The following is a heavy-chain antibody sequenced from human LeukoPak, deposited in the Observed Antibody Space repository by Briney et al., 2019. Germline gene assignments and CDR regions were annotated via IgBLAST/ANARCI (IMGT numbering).Heavy chain of an antibody. CDR2: IYYSGST. CDR3: AXXXXXXXXXXXXXXXXXXSXYYYYGMDV. J-gene: IGHJ6*02. CDR1: GGSISSYY. V-gene: IGHV4-59*08. Sequence: SETLSLTCTVSGGSISSYYWSWIRQPPGKGLEWIGYIYYSGSTNYNPSLKRRVTISVDTSKNQFSLKLSSVTAADTAVYYCAXXXXXXXXXXXXXXXXXXSXYYYYGMDVWGQGTTVTVSS.